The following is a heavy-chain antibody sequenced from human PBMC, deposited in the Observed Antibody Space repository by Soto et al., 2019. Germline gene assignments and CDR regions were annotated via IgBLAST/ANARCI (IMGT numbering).Heavy chain of an antibody. CDR1: GDSVSKYY. D-gene: IGHD4-17*01. J-gene: IGHJ5*02. CDR3: ARSPAYGDYANLDT. CDR2: IYTTRSP. Sequence: SETLSLTCTVSGDSVSKYYWNWIRQPAGKGLEWIGRIYTTRSPTYNPSLKSRVTRSVDTSKNQFALKLNLTSVTAADTAVYHCARSPAYGDYANLDTWGQGTLVTVSA. V-gene: IGHV4-4*07.